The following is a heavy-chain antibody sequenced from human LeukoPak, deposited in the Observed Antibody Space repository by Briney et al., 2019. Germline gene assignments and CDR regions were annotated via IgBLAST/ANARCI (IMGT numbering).Heavy chain of an antibody. J-gene: IGHJ4*02. D-gene: IGHD4-17*01. CDR1: GFTFSDYS. CDR3: ARDDYGDYFDY. Sequence: GGSLRLSCAASGFTFSDYSMNWVRQAPGKGLEWVSSVSRSSSYIYYIDSVKGRFTISRDNAKNSLYLQMNSLRAEDTAVYYCARDDYGDYFDYWGQGTLVTVSS. CDR2: VSRSSSYI. V-gene: IGHV3-21*01.